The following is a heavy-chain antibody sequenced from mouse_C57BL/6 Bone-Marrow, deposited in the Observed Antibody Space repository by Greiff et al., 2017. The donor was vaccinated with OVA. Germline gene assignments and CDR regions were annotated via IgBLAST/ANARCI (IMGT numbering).Heavy chain of an antibody. V-gene: IGHV1-81*01. Sequence: VHLVESGAELARPGASVKLSCKASGYTFTSYGISWVKQRTGQGLEWIGEIYPRSGNTYYNEKFKGKATLTADKSSSTAYMELRSLTSEDSAVYFCARSSSGLDYWGQGTTLTVSS. D-gene: IGHD3-2*02. J-gene: IGHJ2*01. CDR1: GYTFTSYG. CDR3: ARSSSGLDY. CDR2: IYPRSGNT.